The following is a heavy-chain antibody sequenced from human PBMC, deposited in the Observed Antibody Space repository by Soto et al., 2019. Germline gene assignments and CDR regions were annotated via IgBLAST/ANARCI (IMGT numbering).Heavy chain of an antibody. V-gene: IGHV3-21*01. CDR3: AREGRLKTQGYFDY. CDR1: LFTFIIYI. Sequence: SLILSFSASLFTFIIYIINFFLHSPFNFLYFFSSIIIISSYIYYSDSVKGRFTISIDNAKNSLYLQMNSLRAEDTAVYYCAREGRLKTQGYFDYWGQGTLVTVSS. J-gene: IGHJ4*02. CDR2: IIIISSYI.